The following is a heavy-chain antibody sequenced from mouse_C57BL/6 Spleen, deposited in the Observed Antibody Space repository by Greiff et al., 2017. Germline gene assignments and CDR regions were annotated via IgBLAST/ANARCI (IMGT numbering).Heavy chain of an antibody. D-gene: IGHD1-1*01. CDR1: GYTFTSYW. CDR2: IHPNSGST. V-gene: IGHV1-64*01. Sequence: QVQLQQPGAELVKPGASVKLSCKASGYTFTSYWMHWVKQRPGQGLEWIGMIHPNSGSTNYNEKFKSKATLTVDKSASTAYMQLSSLTSEDSAVYYGAREGVSIYYVSPFDYWGQGTTLTVSS. CDR3: AREGVSIYYVSPFDY. J-gene: IGHJ2*01.